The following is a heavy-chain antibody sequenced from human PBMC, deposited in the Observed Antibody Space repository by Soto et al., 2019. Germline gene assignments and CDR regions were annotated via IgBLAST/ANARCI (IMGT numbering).Heavy chain of an antibody. J-gene: IGHJ6*02. Sequence: GGSLRLSCAASGFTFSNAWMSWVRQAPGKGLEWVGRIKSKTDGGTTDYAAPVKGRFTISRDDSKNTLYLQMNSLKTEDTAVYYCTTVAPALLWFGELLSAYYYGMDVWGQGTTVTVSS. CDR2: IKSKTDGGTT. CDR3: TTVAPALLWFGELLSAYYYGMDV. CDR1: GFTFSNAW. D-gene: IGHD3-10*01. V-gene: IGHV3-15*01.